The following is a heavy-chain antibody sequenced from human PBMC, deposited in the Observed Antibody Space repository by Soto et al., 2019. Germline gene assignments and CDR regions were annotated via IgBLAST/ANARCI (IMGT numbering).Heavy chain of an antibody. D-gene: IGHD6-19*01. V-gene: IGHV3-33*01. J-gene: IGHJ6*02. CDR3: ARDKEQWLVPYYYYGMDV. CDR2: IWYDGSNK. CDR1: GFTFSSYG. Sequence: QVQLVESGGGVVQPGRSLRLSCAASGFTFSSYGMHWVRQAPGKGLEWVAVIWYDGSNKYYADSVKGRFTISRDNSKNPLYLQMNSLRAEDTAVYYCARDKEQWLVPYYYYGMDVWGQGTTVTVSS.